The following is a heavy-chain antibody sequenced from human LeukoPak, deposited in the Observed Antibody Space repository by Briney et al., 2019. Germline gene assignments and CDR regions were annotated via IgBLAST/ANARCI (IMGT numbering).Heavy chain of an antibody. Sequence: GGSLRLSCAASGFTFDDYGMSWVRQAPGKGLEWVSGINWNGGSTGYADSVKGRFTISRDNSKNTLYLQMNSLRAEDTAVYYCAKIRTIAAAELLDPWGQGTLVTVSS. CDR3: AKIRTIAAAELLDP. J-gene: IGHJ5*02. CDR2: INWNGGST. CDR1: GFTFDDYG. V-gene: IGHV3-20*04. D-gene: IGHD6-13*01.